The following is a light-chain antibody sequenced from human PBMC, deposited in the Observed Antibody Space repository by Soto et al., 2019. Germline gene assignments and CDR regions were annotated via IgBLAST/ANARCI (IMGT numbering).Light chain of an antibody. CDR3: QETYTTPLT. Sequence: DVQMTQSPSSLSASIGDRVTVTCRASQTISNYLNWYQHKPGNAPKLLIYSASTLQSGVPSRFSGGGSGTEFNFTISSLQREDFATYYCQETYTTPLTFGGGTKVDIK. CDR1: QTISNY. CDR2: SAS. V-gene: IGKV1-39*01. J-gene: IGKJ4*01.